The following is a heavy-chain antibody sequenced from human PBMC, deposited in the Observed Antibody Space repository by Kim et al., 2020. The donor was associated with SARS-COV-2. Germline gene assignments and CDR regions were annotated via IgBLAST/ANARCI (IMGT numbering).Heavy chain of an antibody. CDR3: ARDTRDPYYDFWRGCYNDVYYYYYTDV. V-gene: IGHV4-4*07. CDR2: IYTSGGT. Sequence: SETLSLTCTVSGGSISSYYWCWIRQPAGKGMEWIGRIYTSGGTNYNHSLTSRVTMSVDTSKSQFPLTLSSVTAADTDVYYCARDTRDPYYDFWRGCYNDVYYYYYTDVWGEGTTFT. D-gene: IGHD3-3*01. J-gene: IGHJ6*03. CDR1: GGSISSYY.